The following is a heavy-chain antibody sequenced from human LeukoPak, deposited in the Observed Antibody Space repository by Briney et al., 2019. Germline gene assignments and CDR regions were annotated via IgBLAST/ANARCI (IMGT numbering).Heavy chain of an antibody. J-gene: IGHJ3*02. CDR1: GGSISSYY. Sequence: PSETLSLTCTVSGGSISSYYWSWIRQPPGKGLEWIGYIYYSGSTNYNPSLKSRVTISVDTSKNQFSLKLSSVTAADTAVYYCARDHPPNYDYVWGSYQFNAFDIWGQGTMVTVSS. D-gene: IGHD3-16*02. CDR2: IYYSGST. CDR3: ARDHPPNYDYVWGSYQFNAFDI. V-gene: IGHV4-59*01.